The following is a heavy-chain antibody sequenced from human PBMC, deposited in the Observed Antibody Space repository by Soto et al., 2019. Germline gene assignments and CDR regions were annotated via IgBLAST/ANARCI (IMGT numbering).Heavy chain of an antibody. CDR1: GFTFSSYG. Sequence: GGSLRLSCAASGFTFSSYGMHWVRQAPGKGLEWVAVISYDGSNKYYADSVKGRFTISRDNSKNTRYLQMNSLRAEDTAVYYCAKPRVVLKERGYLNRYSGSYDFDYWGQGTLVTVSS. CDR2: ISYDGSNK. V-gene: IGHV3-30*18. J-gene: IGHJ4*02. D-gene: IGHD1-26*01. CDR3: AKPRVVLKERGYLNRYSGSYDFDY.